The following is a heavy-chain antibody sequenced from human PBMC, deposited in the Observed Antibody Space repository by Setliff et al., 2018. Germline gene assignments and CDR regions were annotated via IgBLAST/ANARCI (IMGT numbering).Heavy chain of an antibody. D-gene: IGHD3-10*01. CDR1: GYNFINYW. J-gene: IGHJ4*02. V-gene: IGHV5-51*01. Sequence: PGESLKISCKGSGYNFINYWIGWVRQMPGKGLEWMGIIYPGDSDTRYSPSFRGQVTISADKSISSAYLQWRSLKASDTAMYYCARVGSQGGYYFDSWGQGTLVTVSS. CDR2: IYPGDSDT. CDR3: ARVGSQGGYYFDS.